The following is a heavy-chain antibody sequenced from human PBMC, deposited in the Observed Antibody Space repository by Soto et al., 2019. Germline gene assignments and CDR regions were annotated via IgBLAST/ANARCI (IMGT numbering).Heavy chain of an antibody. CDR2: ISSNSAYI. CDR3: TRDASRDSSARGWFDP. J-gene: IGHJ5*02. Sequence: PGGSLRLACAASGFTFRSFTMNWVRQAPGKGLEWVSTISSNSAYIYYTDALRGRFTISRDNAKNSLHIQRNSLRAEDTAVYYCTRDASRDSSARGWFDPWGPGTLVTVSS. CDR1: GFTFRSFT. V-gene: IGHV3-21*01. D-gene: IGHD6-13*01.